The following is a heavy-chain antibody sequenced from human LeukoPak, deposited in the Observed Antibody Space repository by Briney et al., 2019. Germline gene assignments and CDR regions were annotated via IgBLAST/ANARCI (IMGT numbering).Heavy chain of an antibody. Sequence: SETLSLXCTVSGGSISSSSYYWGWIRQPPGKGLEWIGTIYYSGSTYYNPSLKSRVTISVDTSKNQFSLKVSSVTAADTAGYYCARHPTRGYYDSRMDRVDYWGQGTLVTVSS. J-gene: IGHJ4*02. CDR2: IYYSGST. D-gene: IGHD3-22*01. CDR1: GGSISSSSYY. CDR3: ARHPTRGYYDSRMDRVDY. V-gene: IGHV4-39*01.